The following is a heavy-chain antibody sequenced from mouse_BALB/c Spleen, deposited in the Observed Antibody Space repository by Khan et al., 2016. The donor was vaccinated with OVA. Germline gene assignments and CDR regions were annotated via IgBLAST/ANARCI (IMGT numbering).Heavy chain of an antibody. CDR2: IYPGTDNT. CDR1: GYIFTSYW. J-gene: IGHJ2*01. Sequence: QVQLKQSGAELVRPGASVKLSCKTSGYIFTSYWIHWVKQRSGQGLEWIARIYPGTDNTYSDKSSSTAYMQLSSLKSEDSAVYFCAREEALYYFDYWGQGTTLTVSS. CDR3: AREEALYYFDY. D-gene: IGHD3-2*02. V-gene: IGHV1-76*01.